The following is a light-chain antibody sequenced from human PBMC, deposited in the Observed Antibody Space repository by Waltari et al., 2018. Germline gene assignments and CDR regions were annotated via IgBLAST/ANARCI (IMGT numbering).Light chain of an antibody. Sequence: DIQMTQSPPSLSASVGHSVHITCRASQRISYWLAWYQQKPGKAPKLLVYKASSLESGVPSRFSGSVSGTEYTLTISSLQPDDFATYYCQQYNTYPATFGQGTKVEIK. CDR2: KAS. J-gene: IGKJ2*01. CDR1: QRISYW. CDR3: QQYNTYPAT. V-gene: IGKV1-5*03.